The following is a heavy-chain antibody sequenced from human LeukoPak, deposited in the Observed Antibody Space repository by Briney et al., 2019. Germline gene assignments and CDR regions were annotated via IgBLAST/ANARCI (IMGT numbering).Heavy chain of an antibody. D-gene: IGHD6-6*01. J-gene: IGHJ5*02. Sequence: GGSLRLSCVASGFTFSSYWMSWVRQAPGKGLEWVANIKEDGSEKYYVDSVKGRFTISRDNAKNSLYLLMNSLRAEDTAVYYCARRGVAARRGSRFDPRGQGTLVTVSS. CDR3: ARRGVAARRGSRFDP. V-gene: IGHV3-7*01. CDR1: GFTFSSYW. CDR2: IKEDGSEK.